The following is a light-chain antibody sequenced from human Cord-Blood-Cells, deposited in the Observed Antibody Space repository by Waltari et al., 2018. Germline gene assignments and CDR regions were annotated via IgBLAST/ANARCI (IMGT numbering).Light chain of an antibody. J-gene: IGLJ1*01. V-gene: IGLV1-40*01. CDR2: GNS. CDR1: SSNIGAGYD. CDR3: QSYDSSLSGFYV. Sequence: QSVLTQPPSVSGAPGQRVTISCTGSSSNIGAGYDVHWYQQLPGTAPKLLIYGNSTRPSGVPDRFPGSKSGTSASLAITGLQAEDEADYYCQSYDSSLSGFYVFGTGTKVTVL.